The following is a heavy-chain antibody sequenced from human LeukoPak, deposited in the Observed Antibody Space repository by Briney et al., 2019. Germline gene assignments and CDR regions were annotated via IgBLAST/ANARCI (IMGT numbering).Heavy chain of an antibody. CDR2: INHSGST. CDR3: ARDRTLYYYGMDV. J-gene: IGHJ6*02. Sequence: PSETLSLTCAVYGGSFSGYYWSWIRQPPGKGLEWIGEINHSGSTSYNPSLKSRVTISVDTSKNQFSLKLSSVTAADTAVYYCARDRTLYYYGMDVWGQGTTVTVSS. V-gene: IGHV4-34*01. CDR1: GGSFSGYY.